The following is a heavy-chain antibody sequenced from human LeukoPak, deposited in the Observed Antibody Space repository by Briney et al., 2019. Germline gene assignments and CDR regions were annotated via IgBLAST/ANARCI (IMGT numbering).Heavy chain of an antibody. CDR1: GYTFTSYY. J-gene: IGHJ4*02. D-gene: IGHD1-26*01. CDR2: INPSGGST. CDR3: AREVLGSGPAAFDY. V-gene: IGHV1-46*01. Sequence: GGSLRLSCAASGYTFTSYYMHWVRQAPGQGLEWMGIINPSGGSTSYAQKFQGRVTMTRDTSTSTVYMELSSLRSEDTAVYYCAREVLGSGPAAFDYWGQGTLVTVSS.